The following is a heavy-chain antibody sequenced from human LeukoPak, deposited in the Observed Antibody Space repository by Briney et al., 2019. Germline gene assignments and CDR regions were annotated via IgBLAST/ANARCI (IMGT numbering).Heavy chain of an antibody. V-gene: IGHV4-34*01. CDR2: INHSGST. CDR1: GGSFSGYY. J-gene: IGHJ4*02. D-gene: IGHD3-22*01. CDR3: ARGVPYYYDSSGYYRENFDY. Sequence: SGTLSLTCAVYGGSFSGYYWSWIRQPPGKGLEWIGEINHSGSTNYNPSLKSRVTISVDTSKNQFSLKLSSVTAADTAVYYCARGVPYYYDSSGYYRENFDYWGQGTLVTVSS.